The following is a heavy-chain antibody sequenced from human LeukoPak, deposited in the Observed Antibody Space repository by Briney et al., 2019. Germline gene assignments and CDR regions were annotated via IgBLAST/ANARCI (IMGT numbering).Heavy chain of an antibody. V-gene: IGHV4-34*01. D-gene: IGHD2-8*01. CDR3: ARAARYCTNGVCDGWLDY. J-gene: IGHJ4*02. CDR1: GGSFSGYY. CDR2: INHSGST. Sequence: SETLSLTCAVYGGSFSGYYWSWIRQPPGKGLEWIGEINHSGSTNYNPSLKSRVTISVDTSKNEFSLKLSSVTAADTAVYYCARAARYCTNGVCDGWLDYWGQGTLVTVSS.